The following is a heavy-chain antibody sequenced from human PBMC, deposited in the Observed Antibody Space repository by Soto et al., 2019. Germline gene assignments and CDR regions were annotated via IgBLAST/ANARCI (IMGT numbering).Heavy chain of an antibody. Sequence: GESLKISSKGSGYSFTSYWIAWVRQMPGKGLECMGLIYPGDPDTRYSPSFQGQVTISVDKYINTAYLQWSSLRASDTAIYYCARHEKLSAMTNYFDSLGQGALVTVSS. CDR3: ARHEKLSAMTNYFDS. V-gene: IGHV5-51*01. J-gene: IGHJ4*02. CDR2: IYPGDPDT. CDR1: GYSFTSYW.